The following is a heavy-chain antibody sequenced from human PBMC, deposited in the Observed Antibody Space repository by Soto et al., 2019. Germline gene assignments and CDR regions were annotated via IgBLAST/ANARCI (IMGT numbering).Heavy chain of an antibody. V-gene: IGHV3-64D*06. CDR3: VNTNRGSSSWYEPYGEDY. J-gene: IGHJ4*02. D-gene: IGHD6-13*01. CDR1: GFTFSSYA. Sequence: GGSLRLSCSASGFTFSSYAMHWVRQSPGKGLEYVSAISSNGGSTYYADSVKGRFTISRDNSKNTLYLQMSSLRAEDTAVYYCVNTNRGSSSWYEPYGEDYWGQGTLVTVSS. CDR2: ISSNGGST.